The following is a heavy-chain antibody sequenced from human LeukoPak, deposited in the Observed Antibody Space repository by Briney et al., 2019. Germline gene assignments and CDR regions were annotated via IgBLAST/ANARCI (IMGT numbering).Heavy chain of an antibody. D-gene: IGHD3-16*02. Sequence: ETLSLTCAVSGGSISSGGYSWSWIRQPPGKGLEWVANIKQDGSEKYYVDSVKGRFTISRDNAKNSLYLQMNSLRAEDTAVYYCARERYDYVWGSYRYTNYFDYWGQGTLVTVSS. V-gene: IGHV3-7*01. CDR3: ARERYDYVWGSYRYTNYFDY. J-gene: IGHJ4*02. CDR1: GGSISSGGYS. CDR2: IKQDGSEK.